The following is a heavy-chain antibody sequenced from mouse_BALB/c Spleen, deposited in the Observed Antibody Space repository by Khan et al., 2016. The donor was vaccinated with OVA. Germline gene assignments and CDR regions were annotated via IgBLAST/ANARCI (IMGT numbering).Heavy chain of an antibody. V-gene: IGHV9-1*02. CDR3: ARSSAYWYSDV. Sequence: QIQLVQSGPELKKPGETVKISCKASGYTFTNYGMNWVKQAPGKGLKWMGWINTYTGEPTYADDFKGRFVFSLETSASTAYLQISNLKNEDRTTYFCARSSAYWYSDVWGAGTTVTVAS. CDR1: GYTFTNYG. D-gene: IGHD6-1*01. J-gene: IGHJ1*01. CDR2: INTYTGEP.